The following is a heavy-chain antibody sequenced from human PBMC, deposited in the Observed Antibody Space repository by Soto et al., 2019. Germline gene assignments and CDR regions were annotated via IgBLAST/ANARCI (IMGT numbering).Heavy chain of an antibody. Sequence: PSETLSLTCTVSSGSISSTSYYWAWIRQPPGKGLEWIGAIYYDGTTYYTESLKSRVSISVDTSKNQFSLKLSSVTAADTAVYYCARHIRYFDWHHSRTRYGMDVWGQGTTVTVSS. CDR1: SGSISSTSYY. D-gene: IGHD3-9*01. CDR2: IYYDGTT. V-gene: IGHV4-39*01. CDR3: ARHIRYFDWHHSRTRYGMDV. J-gene: IGHJ6*02.